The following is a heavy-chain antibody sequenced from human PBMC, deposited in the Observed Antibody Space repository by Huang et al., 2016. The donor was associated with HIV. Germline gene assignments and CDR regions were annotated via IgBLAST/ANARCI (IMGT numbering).Heavy chain of an antibody. CDR3: ARWEAAADNNWFDP. J-gene: IGHJ5*02. Sequence: QVQLVQSGAEVKKPGSSVKVSCRASGGTFSSCGISWVRQAPGPGLDWMGGIIPIFGTPNYAQEFQGRVTSTADESTSTAYMELSSLRSEDTAVYYCARWEAAADNNWFDPWGQGTLVTVSS. CDR2: IIPIFGTP. V-gene: IGHV1-69*01. CDR1: GGTFSSCG. D-gene: IGHD6-13*01.